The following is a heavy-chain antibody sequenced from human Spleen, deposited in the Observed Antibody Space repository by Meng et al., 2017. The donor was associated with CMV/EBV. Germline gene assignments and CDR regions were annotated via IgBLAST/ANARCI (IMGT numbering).Heavy chain of an antibody. J-gene: IGHJ5*02. D-gene: IGHD1-26*01. CDR2: MSPSSGNT. V-gene: IGHV1-8*01. CDR3: AREASGSYYSNWFDP. Sequence: SAYSFTRYDLHWVRQATGHGLEWMGWMSPSSGNTGYAQRFQGRVTMTRNTSMRTVYMELSGLRSEDTAVYYCAREASGSYYSNWFDPWGQGTLVTVSS. CDR1: AYSFTRYD.